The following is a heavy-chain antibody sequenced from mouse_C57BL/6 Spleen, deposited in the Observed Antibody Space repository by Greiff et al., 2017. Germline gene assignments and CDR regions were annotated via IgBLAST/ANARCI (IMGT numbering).Heavy chain of an antibody. D-gene: IGHD4-1*01. CDR3: ARSPLTGTDFDY. J-gene: IGHJ2*01. CDR2: INPSSGYT. V-gene: IGHV1-4*01. Sequence: QVQLQQSGAELARPGASVKMSCKASGYTFTSYTMHWVKQRPGQGLEWIGYINPSSGYTKYNQKFKDKATLTADKSSSTAYMQLSSLTSEDSAVYYCARSPLTGTDFDYWGQGTTLTVSS. CDR1: GYTFTSYT.